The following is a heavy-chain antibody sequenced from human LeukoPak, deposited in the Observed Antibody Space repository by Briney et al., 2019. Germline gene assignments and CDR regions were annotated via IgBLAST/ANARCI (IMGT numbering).Heavy chain of an antibody. J-gene: IGHJ4*02. V-gene: IGHV5-51*01. CDR1: GYRFTTYW. D-gene: IGHD4-23*01. Sequence: GESLKISCKVSGYRFTTYWIGWVRQMPGKGLEWMGIIYPGDSDTKYSPSFQGQVTISADKSISTAYLQWSSLKASDTAMYYCARHGAASGVNPSSGWVDYWGQGTPVTVSS. CDR2: IYPGDSDT. CDR3: ARHGAASGVNPSSGWVDY.